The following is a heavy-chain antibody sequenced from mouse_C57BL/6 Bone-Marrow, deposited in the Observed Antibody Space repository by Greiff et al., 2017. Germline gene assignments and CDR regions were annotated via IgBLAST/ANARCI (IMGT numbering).Heavy chain of an antibody. CDR2: IRSKSNNYAT. V-gene: IGHV10-1*01. Sequence: EVQRVESGGGLVQPKGSLTLSCAASGFSFNTYAMNWVRQAPGKGLEWVARIRSKSNNYATYYADSVKDRFTISRDDSESMLYLQMNNLKTEDTAMYYCVRLLYYSNSYYAMDYWGQGTSVTVSS. D-gene: IGHD2-5*01. CDR3: VRLLYYSNSYYAMDY. J-gene: IGHJ4*01. CDR1: GFSFNTYA.